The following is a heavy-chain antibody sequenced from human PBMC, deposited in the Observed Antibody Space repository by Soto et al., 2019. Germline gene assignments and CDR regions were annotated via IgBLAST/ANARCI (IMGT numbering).Heavy chain of an antibody. Sequence: EVQLVESGGGLVQPGKSLRLSCAASGFTFDDYAMHWVRQVPGKGLEWVSGLSWNSGTIDYAHSVKGRFTISRDNAKNSLHLQMNSLKPEDTAFYYCAKAESSGWYYSLDYWGQGTLVTVS. J-gene: IGHJ4*02. CDR3: AKAESSGWYYSLDY. CDR1: GFTFDDYA. D-gene: IGHD6-19*01. V-gene: IGHV3-9*01. CDR2: LSWNSGTI.